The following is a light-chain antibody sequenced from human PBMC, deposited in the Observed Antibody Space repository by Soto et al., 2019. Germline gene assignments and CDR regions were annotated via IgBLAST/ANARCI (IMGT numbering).Light chain of an antibody. J-gene: IGLJ2*01. CDR2: EVT. CDR1: RDDIGAYDY. Sequence: LTQPASVSGSPGQSITISCAGTRDDIGAYDYVSWYQQHPGNAPKLLVYEVTNRPSGVSDRFSGSKSGNTASLTISGLQHDQEPDYSCNSYNNSSAVVFGGGTKVTV. V-gene: IGLV2-14*01. CDR3: NSYNNSSAVV.